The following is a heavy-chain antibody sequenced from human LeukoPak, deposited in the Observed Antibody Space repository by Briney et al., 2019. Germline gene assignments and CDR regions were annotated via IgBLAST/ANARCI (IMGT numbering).Heavy chain of an antibody. CDR2: IYSTEST. Sequence: SQTLSLTCTVSGDSISNGTYYWNWIRQPAGKGLEWIGRIYSTESTNYNPSLKSRVTISVDTSKNQFSLKLSSVTAADTAVYYCARIGGSFYFYYYMDVWGKGTTVTVSS. D-gene: IGHD1-26*01. V-gene: IGHV4-61*02. CDR1: GDSISNGTYY. J-gene: IGHJ6*03. CDR3: ARIGGSFYFYYYMDV.